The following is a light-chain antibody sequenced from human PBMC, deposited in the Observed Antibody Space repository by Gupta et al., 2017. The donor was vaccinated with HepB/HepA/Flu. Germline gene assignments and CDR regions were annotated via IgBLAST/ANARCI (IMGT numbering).Light chain of an antibody. CDR2: EVS. CDR3: SSYAGSNNFVV. J-gene: IGLJ2*01. Sequence: HSALTQPPSASGSPGQSVTISCTGPSSDVGGYNYVSWYQQHPGKAPKLMIYEVSKRPSGVPDRFSGSKSGNTASLTVSGLQAEDEADYYCSSYAGSNNFVVFGGGTKLTVL. V-gene: IGLV2-8*01. CDR1: SSDVGGYNY.